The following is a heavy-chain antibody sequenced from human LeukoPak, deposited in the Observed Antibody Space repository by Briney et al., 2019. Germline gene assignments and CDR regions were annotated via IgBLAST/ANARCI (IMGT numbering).Heavy chain of an antibody. CDR2: LSHAGTN. J-gene: IGHJ4*02. V-gene: IGHV4-39*01. CDR1: GGSITSNSYS. Sequence: PSETLSLTCTVSGGSITSNSYSWGWIRQPPGKGLQWIVTLSHAGTNYYNPSLKSRVTMPIDRSKNQFSLKPTSVTATDTAVYYCARLRGGVQLWGDWGQGTLVTVSS. D-gene: IGHD5-18*01. CDR3: ARLRGGVQLWGD.